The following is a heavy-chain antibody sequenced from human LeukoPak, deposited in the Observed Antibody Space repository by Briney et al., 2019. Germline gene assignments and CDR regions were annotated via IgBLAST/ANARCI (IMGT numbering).Heavy chain of an antibody. Sequence: GGSLRLSCAASGFTFDDYGMSWVRQAPGKGLEWVSGINWNGGSTDYADSVKGRFTISTDNAKNSLYLQKNSLRAEDTALYYCARGAGIAAAGDYYYYYMDVWGKGTTVTVSS. CDR3: ARGAGIAAAGDYYYYYMDV. CDR2: INWNGGST. D-gene: IGHD6-13*01. CDR1: GFTFDDYG. J-gene: IGHJ6*03. V-gene: IGHV3-20*04.